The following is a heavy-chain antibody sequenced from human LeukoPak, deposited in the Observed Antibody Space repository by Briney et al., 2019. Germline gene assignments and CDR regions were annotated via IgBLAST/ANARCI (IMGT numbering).Heavy chain of an antibody. CDR3: ARGAVMAVVPSYDY. V-gene: IGHV4-4*02. D-gene: IGHD2-15*01. J-gene: IGHJ4*02. CDR2: IYHSGST. CDR1: GGSISSSNR. Sequence: SETLSLTCAVSGGSISSSNRWSWVRQPPGKGLEWIGEIYHSGSTNYNPSLKSRVTISVDKSKNQFSLKLSSVTAADTAVYYCARGAVMAVVPSYDYWGQGTLVTVSS.